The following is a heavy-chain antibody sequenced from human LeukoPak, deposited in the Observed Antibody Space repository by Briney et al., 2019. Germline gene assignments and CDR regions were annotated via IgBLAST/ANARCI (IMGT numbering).Heavy chain of an antibody. CDR1: GYTFTDYY. V-gene: IGHV1-2*02. J-gene: IGHJ5*02. D-gene: IGHD2-2*01. Sequence: ASVKVSCKPSGYTFTDYYMHWVRQAPGQGLEWMGWINSNSGGTNYAQKFQGRVTTTRDTSISTAYMELSRLRPDDTAVYYCARADIVVVPAAMPSVKFDPWGQGTLVTVSS. CDR2: INSNSGGT. CDR3: ARADIVVVPAAMPSVKFDP.